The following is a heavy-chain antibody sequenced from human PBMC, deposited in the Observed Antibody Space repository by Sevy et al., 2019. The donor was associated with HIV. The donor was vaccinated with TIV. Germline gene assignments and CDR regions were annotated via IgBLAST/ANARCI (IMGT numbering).Heavy chain of an antibody. D-gene: IGHD4-4*01. CDR3: ATTTVPFNYYCYYYMDV. CDR1: GFTFSDYY. Sequence: GGSLRLSCAASGFTFSDYYMSWIRQAPGKGLEWVSYISSSSSYTNYADSVKGRFTISRDNAKNSLYLQMNSLRAEDTAVYYCATTTVPFNYYCYYYMDVWGKGTTVTVSS. J-gene: IGHJ6*03. V-gene: IGHV3-11*06. CDR2: ISSSSSYT.